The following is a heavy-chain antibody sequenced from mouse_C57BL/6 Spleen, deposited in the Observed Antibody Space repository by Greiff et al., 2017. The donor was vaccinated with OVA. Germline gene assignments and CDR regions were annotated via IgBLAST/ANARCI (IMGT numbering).Heavy chain of an antibody. CDR1: GFTFSSYT. V-gene: IGHV5-9*01. CDR2: ISGGGGNT. CDR3: ARHGDGYYPYYFDY. J-gene: IGHJ2*01. D-gene: IGHD2-3*01. Sequence: EVKLVESGGGLVKPGGSLKLSCAASGFTFSSYTMSWVRQTPEKRLEWVATISGGGGNTYYPDSVQGRFTISRNNAKNTLYLQMSSLWSEDTALYYCARHGDGYYPYYFDYWGQGTTLTVSS.